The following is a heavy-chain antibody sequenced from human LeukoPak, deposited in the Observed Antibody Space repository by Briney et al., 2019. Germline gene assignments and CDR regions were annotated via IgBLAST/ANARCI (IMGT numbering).Heavy chain of an antibody. Sequence: GGSLRLSCAASGFTVSSNFMSWVRQAPGKGLEWVSVIYSGVTTYYADSVKGRFTISRDNAKNSLYLQMNSLRAEDTAVYYCARERSWGQGTMVTVSS. CDR2: IYSGVTT. J-gene: IGHJ3*01. V-gene: IGHV3-66*01. CDR3: ARERS. CDR1: GFTVSSNF.